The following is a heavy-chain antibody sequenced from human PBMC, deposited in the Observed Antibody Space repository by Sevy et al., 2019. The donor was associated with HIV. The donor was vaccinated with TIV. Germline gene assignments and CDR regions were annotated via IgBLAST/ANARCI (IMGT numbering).Heavy chain of an antibody. CDR3: ARATLRFFRNSFYYYYGMDV. V-gene: IGHV6-1*01. CDR1: GDSVSSNSAA. CDR2: TYYRSKWYN. J-gene: IGHJ6*02. Sequence: SQTLSLTCAISGDSVSSNSAAWNWIRQSPSRGLEWLGRTYYRSKWYNDYAVSVKSRITINPDTSKNQFPLQLNSVTPEDTAVYYCARATLRFFRNSFYYYYGMDVWGQGTTVTVSS. D-gene: IGHD3-3*01.